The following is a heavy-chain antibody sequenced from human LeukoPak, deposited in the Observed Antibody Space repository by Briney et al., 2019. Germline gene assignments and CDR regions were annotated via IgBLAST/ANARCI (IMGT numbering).Heavy chain of an antibody. CDR3: AELGITMIGGV. V-gene: IGHV3-48*03. J-gene: IGHJ6*04. CDR2: ISSSGSTI. Sequence: GGAPRLSCGASWFTFSRYEKNWVRQAPGEGLGWVSYISSSGSTIYYADSVKGRFTISRDNAKNSLYLQMNSLRAEDTAVYYCAELGITMIGGVWGKGTTVTISS. D-gene: IGHD3-10*02. CDR1: WFTFSRYE.